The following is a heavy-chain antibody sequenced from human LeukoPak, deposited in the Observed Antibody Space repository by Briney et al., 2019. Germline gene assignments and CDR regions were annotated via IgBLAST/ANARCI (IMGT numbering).Heavy chain of an antibody. Sequence: SETLSLTCAVYGGSFSGYYWSWIRQPPGKGLEWIGEINHSGSTNYNPSLKSRVTISVDTSKNQFSLKLSSVTAADTAVYYCARENYGDYWFDPWGQGTPVSVSS. CDR1: GGSFSGYY. J-gene: IGHJ5*02. CDR3: ARENYGDYWFDP. D-gene: IGHD2-21*02. V-gene: IGHV4-34*01. CDR2: INHSGST.